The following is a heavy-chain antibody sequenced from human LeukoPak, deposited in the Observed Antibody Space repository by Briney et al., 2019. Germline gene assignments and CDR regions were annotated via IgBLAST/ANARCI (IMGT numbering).Heavy chain of an antibody. Sequence: PSETLSLTCTVSGVSISSGGYYWSWIRQHPGKGLEWIGYIYYSGSTYYNPSLKSRVTISVDTSKNQFSLKLSSVTAADTAVYYCARANYYDSSGLIDPWGQGTLVTVSS. CDR2: IYYSGST. CDR3: ARANYYDSSGLIDP. D-gene: IGHD3-22*01. CDR1: GVSISSGGYY. V-gene: IGHV4-31*03. J-gene: IGHJ5*02.